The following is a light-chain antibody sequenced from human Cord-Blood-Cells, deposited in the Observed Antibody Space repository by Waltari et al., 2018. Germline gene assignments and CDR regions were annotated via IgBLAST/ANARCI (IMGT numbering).Light chain of an antibody. Sequence: QSALTQPASVSGSPGQSITISCTGTSSDVGGYNYVSWYQHHPGKAPKLMIYDVSNRPSGVSNRFSGSKSGNTASLTISGLQAEDEADYYCSSYTSSSTLVCGGGTKLTVL. CDR1: SSDVGGYNY. CDR3: SSYTSSSTLV. V-gene: IGLV2-14*03. CDR2: DVS. J-gene: IGLJ2*01.